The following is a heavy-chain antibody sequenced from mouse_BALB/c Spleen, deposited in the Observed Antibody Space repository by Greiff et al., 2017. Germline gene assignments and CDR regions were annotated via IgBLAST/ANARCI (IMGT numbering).Heavy chain of an antibody. J-gene: IGHJ4*01. CDR3: ARDYGSPHAMDY. Sequence: EVMLVESGGGLVQPGGSRKLSCAASGFTFSSFGMHWVRQAPEKGLEWVAYISSGSSTIYYADTVKGRFTISRDNPKNTLFLQMTSLRSEDTAMYYCARDYGSPHAMDYWGQGTSVTVSS. CDR2: ISSGSSTI. D-gene: IGHD1-1*01. V-gene: IGHV5-17*02. CDR1: GFTFSSFG.